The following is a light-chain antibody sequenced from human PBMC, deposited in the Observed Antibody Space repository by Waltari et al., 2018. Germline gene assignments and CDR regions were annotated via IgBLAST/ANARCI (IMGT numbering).Light chain of an antibody. V-gene: IGLV4-69*01. CDR3: QTGGFGIWV. Sequence: QLMLTQSPSASASLGASVKLTCTLSSGHSSYAIAWHQQQPEKGPRHLMKVNSDGSHIKGDVIPDRFSGSSAGAERYLTITSLQSEDEADYYCQTGGFGIWVFGGGTKLTVL. CDR2: VNSDGSH. J-gene: IGLJ3*02. CDR1: SGHSSYA.